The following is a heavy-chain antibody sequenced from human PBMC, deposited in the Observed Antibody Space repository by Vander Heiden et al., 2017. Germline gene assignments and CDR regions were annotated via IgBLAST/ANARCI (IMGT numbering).Heavy chain of an antibody. D-gene: IGHD1-20*01. V-gene: IGHV1-2*02. CDR1: GYTCTGNH. CDR2: TNPASGAT. CDR3: ARDMNPNWNPNLYYFDY. J-gene: IGHJ4*02. Sequence: QVQLVQPGAEATTPGASVKVFGEASGYTCTGNHTHWGRHAPGHGLGWMGWTNPASGATHYAQNFQGRVTIARDTVISTAYMELSRLRSDDTAVFYCARDMNPNWNPNLYYFDYWGQGTLVTVSS.